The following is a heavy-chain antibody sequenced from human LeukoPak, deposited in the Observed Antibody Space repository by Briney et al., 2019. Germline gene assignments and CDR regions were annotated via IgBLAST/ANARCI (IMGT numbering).Heavy chain of an antibody. CDR3: ARSDVDIVATMGVDYFDY. CDR1: GGSISSGDYY. V-gene: IGHV4-30-4*01. D-gene: IGHD5-12*01. Sequence: SETLSLTCTVSGGSISSGDYYWSWIRQPPGKGLEWIGYIYYSGSTYYNLSLKSRVTISVDTSKNQFSLKLSSVTAADTAVYYCARSDVDIVATMGVDYFDYWGQGTLVTVSS. J-gene: IGHJ4*02. CDR2: IYYSGST.